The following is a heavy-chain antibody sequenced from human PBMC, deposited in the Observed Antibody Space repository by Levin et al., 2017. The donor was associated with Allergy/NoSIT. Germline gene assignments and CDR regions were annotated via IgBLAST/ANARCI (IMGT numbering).Heavy chain of an antibody. CDR3: ARTRLRPYNWFDP. CDR2: ISGSGSNI. J-gene: IGHJ5*02. V-gene: IGHV3-21*01. Sequence: GESLKISCAASGFTFSSYSMNWVRQAPGKGLEWVSCISGSGSNIYYGHSLKGRFPFSRDNAKNSLYLQMNSLSAEDTAVYYYARTRLRPYNWFDPWGQGTLVTVSS. D-gene: IGHD5-12*01. CDR1: GFTFSSYS.